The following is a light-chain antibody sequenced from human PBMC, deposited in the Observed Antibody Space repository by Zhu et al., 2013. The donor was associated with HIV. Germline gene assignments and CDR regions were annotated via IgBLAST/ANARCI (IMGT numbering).Light chain of an antibody. V-gene: IGKV3-20*01. J-gene: IGKJ1*01. CDR3: QQYTLSPWT. CDR2: GAS. Sequence: EIVLTQSPGTLSLSPGERVTLSCRASQGVGSSYLAWYQQKPGQAPRLLIYGASSRATGIPDRFSGSGSGTDFTLTISRLEPDDFAVYYCQQYTLSPWTFGQGTKV. CDR1: QGVGSSY.